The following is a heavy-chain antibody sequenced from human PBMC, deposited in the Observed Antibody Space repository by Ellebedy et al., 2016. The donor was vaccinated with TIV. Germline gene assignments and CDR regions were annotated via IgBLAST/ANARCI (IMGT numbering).Heavy chain of an antibody. CDR1: GFTFSSYA. V-gene: IGHV3-23*01. Sequence: GESLKISXAASGFTFSSYAMSWVRQAPGKGLEWVSAISGSGGSTYYADSVKGRFTISRDNSKNTLYLQMNSLRAEDTAVYYCAKEEVAGTGWFDPWGQGTLVTVSS. J-gene: IGHJ5*02. CDR3: AKEEVAGTGWFDP. CDR2: ISGSGGST. D-gene: IGHD6-19*01.